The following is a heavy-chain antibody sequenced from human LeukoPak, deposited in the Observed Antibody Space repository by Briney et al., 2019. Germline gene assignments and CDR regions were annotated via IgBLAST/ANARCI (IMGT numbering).Heavy chain of an antibody. J-gene: IGHJ5*02. D-gene: IGHD6-13*01. V-gene: IGHV1-18*01. CDR1: GYTFTSYG. CDR2: ISAYNGNT. CDR3: ARGPYSSSWYRGVYNWFDP. Sequence: GASVKVSCKASGYTFTSYGISWVRQAPGQGLEWMGWISAYNGNTNYAQKLQGRVTMTTDTSTSTAYMELRSLRSDDTAVYYCARGPYSSSWYRGVYNWFDPWGQGILVTVSS.